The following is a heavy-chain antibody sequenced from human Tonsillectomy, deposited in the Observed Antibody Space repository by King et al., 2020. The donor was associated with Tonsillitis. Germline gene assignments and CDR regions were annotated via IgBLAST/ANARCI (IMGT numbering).Heavy chain of an antibody. CDR2: ITGSGGST. CDR3: AKDPFRGRDYYFDY. J-gene: IGHJ4*02. Sequence: VQLVESGGGLVQPGGSLRLSCAASGFTFSSYAMSWVRQAPGKGLEWVSSITGSGGSTYYADSVKGRFTFSRDNSKNTLYLQMNILRAEDTAVYYCAKDPFRGRDYYFDYWGQGTLVTVSS. D-gene: IGHD5-24*01. V-gene: IGHV3-23*04. CDR1: GFTFSSYA.